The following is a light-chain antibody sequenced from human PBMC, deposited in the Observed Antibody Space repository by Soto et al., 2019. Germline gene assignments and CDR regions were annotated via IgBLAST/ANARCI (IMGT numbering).Light chain of an antibody. CDR1: QGISGY. Sequence: DIRLTQSPSFLSPSVEDGVTIPGRAGQGISGYLAWYQQKPGKAPKLLIYAASTLQSGVPSRFSGSGSGTEFTLTISSLQPEDFATYYCQQLNSYPITFGQGTRLEIK. CDR3: QQLNSYPIT. CDR2: AAS. J-gene: IGKJ5*01. V-gene: IGKV1-9*01.